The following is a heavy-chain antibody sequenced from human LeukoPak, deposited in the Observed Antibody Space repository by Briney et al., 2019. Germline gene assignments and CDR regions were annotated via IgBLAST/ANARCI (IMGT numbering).Heavy chain of an antibody. J-gene: IGHJ3*02. Sequence: ASVTVSCTASGYTFTSYAMHWVRQAPGQRLEWMGWINAGNGNKKYSQKFQGRVTITRDTSASTAYMGLSSLRSEDTAVYYCARARYRGGAFDIWGQGTMVTVSS. V-gene: IGHV1-3*01. D-gene: IGHD1-1*01. CDR3: ARARYRGGAFDI. CDR1: GYTFTSYA. CDR2: INAGNGNK.